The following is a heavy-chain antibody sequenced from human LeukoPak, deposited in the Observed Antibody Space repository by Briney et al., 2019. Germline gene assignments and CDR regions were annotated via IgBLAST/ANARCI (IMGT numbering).Heavy chain of an antibody. Sequence: PGGSLRLSCAASGFTVSSNYMSWVRQAPGKGLEWVSLIYSGGTTYYADSVKGRFTISRDNSRDTLSLQMDSLRAEDTAVYYCARKNHLFNAAFDIWGQGTVVTVSS. V-gene: IGHV3-53*01. D-gene: IGHD1-14*01. J-gene: IGHJ3*02. CDR1: GFTVSSNY. CDR2: IYSGGTT. CDR3: ARKNHLFNAAFDI.